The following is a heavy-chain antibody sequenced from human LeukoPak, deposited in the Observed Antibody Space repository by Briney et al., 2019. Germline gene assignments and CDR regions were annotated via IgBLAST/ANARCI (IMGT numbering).Heavy chain of an antibody. CDR1: GYTFTGYY. CDR3: ARDDYGGNSGKWFDP. Sequence: ASVKVSCKASGYTFTGYYMHWVRQAPGQGLEWMGWINPNSGGTNYAQTFQGRVTLTRDTSISTAYMELSRMRSDDTAVYYCARDDYGGNSGKWFDPWGQGTLVTVSS. CDR2: INPNSGGT. J-gene: IGHJ5*02. V-gene: IGHV1-2*02. D-gene: IGHD4-23*01.